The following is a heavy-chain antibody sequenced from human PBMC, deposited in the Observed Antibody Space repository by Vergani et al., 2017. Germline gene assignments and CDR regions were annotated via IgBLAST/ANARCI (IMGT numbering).Heavy chain of an antibody. Sequence: QVQLQQWGAGLLKPSETLSLTCAVYGGSFSGYYWSWIRQPPGKGLEWIGEINHSGSTNYNPSLKSRVTISVDTSKNQFSLKLSSVTAADTAVYYCAGGFPGGTNWFDPWGQGTLVTVSS. CDR3: AGGFPGGTNWFDP. D-gene: IGHD3-16*01. CDR1: GGSFSGYY. CDR2: INHSGST. J-gene: IGHJ5*02. V-gene: IGHV4-34*01.